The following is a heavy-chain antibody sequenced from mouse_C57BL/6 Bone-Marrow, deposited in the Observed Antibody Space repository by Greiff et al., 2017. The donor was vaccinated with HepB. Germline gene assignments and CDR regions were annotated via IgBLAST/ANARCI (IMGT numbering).Heavy chain of an antibody. CDR1: GYTFTSYW. CDR3: ERADHHTYSTGGRDY. D-gene: IGHD5-1-1*01. J-gene: IGHJ2*01. V-gene: IGHV1-61*01. CDR2: IYPSDSET. Sequence: QVQLQQPGAELVRPGSSVKLSCKASGYTFTSYWMDWVKQRPGQGLEWIGNIYPSDSETHYNQKFKDKATLTVDKSSSTAYMQLSSLTSEDSAVYYWERADHHTYSTGGRDYWGQGTTLTVSS.